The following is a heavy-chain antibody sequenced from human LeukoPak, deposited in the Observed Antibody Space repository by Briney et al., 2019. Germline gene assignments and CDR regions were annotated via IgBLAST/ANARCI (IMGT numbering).Heavy chain of an antibody. Sequence: PSETLSLTCTVSGGSISSSSYYWGWIRQPPGKGLEWIGSIYYSGSTYYNPSLKSRVTISVDTSKNQFSLKLSSVTAADTAVYYCASTDYYDSSGYSQDDAFDIWGQGTMVTVSS. CDR2: IYYSGST. CDR1: GGSISSSSYY. CDR3: ASTDYYDSSGYSQDDAFDI. D-gene: IGHD3-22*01. V-gene: IGHV4-39*07. J-gene: IGHJ3*02.